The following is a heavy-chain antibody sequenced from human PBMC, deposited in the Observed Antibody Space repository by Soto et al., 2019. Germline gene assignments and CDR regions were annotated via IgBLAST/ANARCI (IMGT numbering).Heavy chain of an antibody. CDR1: GGSISSSSYY. D-gene: IGHD3-10*01. J-gene: IGHJ6*03. V-gene: IGHV4-39*01. Sequence: SGTLSLTCTIAGGSISSSSYYWGWIRQPPGKGLEWIGSIYYSGSTYYNPSLKSRVTISVDTSKNQYSLKLRSVTAADTAVYYCASLWFGEQQYYYYYKDGWGKGTTVTVSS. CDR3: ASLWFGEQQYYYYYKDG. CDR2: IYYSGST.